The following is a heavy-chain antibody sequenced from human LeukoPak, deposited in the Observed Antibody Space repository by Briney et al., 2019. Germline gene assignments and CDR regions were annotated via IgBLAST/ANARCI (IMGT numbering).Heavy chain of an antibody. J-gene: IGHJ4*02. CDR3: ARASGGTRYDY. Sequence: GGSLRLSCVASGFNVYSNYMLWLRQAPGRGLEWGSVLYSGGSTYYADSVKGRFTISRDNSKNTLYLQMNSLRAEDTAVYYCARASGGTRYDYWGQGTLVTVSS. V-gene: IGHV3-66*01. CDR2: LYSGGST. D-gene: IGHD6-13*01. CDR1: GFNVYSNY.